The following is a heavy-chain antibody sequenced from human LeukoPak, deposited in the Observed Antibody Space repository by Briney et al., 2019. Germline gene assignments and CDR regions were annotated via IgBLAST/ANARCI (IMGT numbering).Heavy chain of an antibody. J-gene: IGHJ4*02. CDR1: GGSISRYY. CDR2: IYYSGST. V-gene: IGHV4-59*01. Sequence: SETLSLTCTVSGGSISRYYWSWIRQPPGKGLEWIGYIYYSGSTNYNPSLKSRVTISVDTSKNQFFLKLSSVTAADTAVYYCARDGGWYYFDYWGQGTLVTVSS. D-gene: IGHD6-19*01. CDR3: ARDGGWYYFDY.